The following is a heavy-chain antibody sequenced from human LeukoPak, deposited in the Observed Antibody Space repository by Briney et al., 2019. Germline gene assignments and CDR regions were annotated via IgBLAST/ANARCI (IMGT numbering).Heavy chain of an antibody. J-gene: IGHJ4*02. V-gene: IGHV1-18*01. Sequence: ASVKVSCKASGYTFTSYGISWVRQAPGQGVEWMGWISAYNGNTNYAQKLQGRVTMTTDTSTSTAYMELRSLRSDDTAVYYCARDTRVSGWYGGYFDYWGQGTLVTVSS. D-gene: IGHD6-19*01. CDR1: GYTFTSYG. CDR3: ARDTRVSGWYGGYFDY. CDR2: ISAYNGNT.